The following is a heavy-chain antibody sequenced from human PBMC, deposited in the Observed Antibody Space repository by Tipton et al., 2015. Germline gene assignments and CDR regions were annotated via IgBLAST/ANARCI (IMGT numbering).Heavy chain of an antibody. CDR1: GFRFSAFW. Sequence: SLRLSCAASGFRFSAFWMNWVRQAPGKGLEWVANIKQDAGEKTYVDSVRGRFTISRDNGKSSLYLQMNNLRAEDTAVYYCARAQDRRSRYFDYWGQGLLVTVSS. V-gene: IGHV3-7*05. J-gene: IGHJ4*02. CDR2: IKQDAGEK. D-gene: IGHD2-2*01. CDR3: ARAQDRRSRYFDY.